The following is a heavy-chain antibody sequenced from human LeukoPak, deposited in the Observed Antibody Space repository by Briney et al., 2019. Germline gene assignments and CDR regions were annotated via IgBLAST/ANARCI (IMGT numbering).Heavy chain of an antibody. CDR1: GFTFSSYS. Sequence: GGSLRLSCAVSGFTFSSYSMNWVRQAPGKGLEWVSYISSSSFTIYYADSVKGRFTISRDNAKNSLYLQLSSLRAEDTAVYYCARDDPAVPTHYGAPLDYWGQGTLVTVSS. J-gene: IGHJ4*02. CDR3: ARDDPAVPTHYGAPLDY. V-gene: IGHV3-48*01. D-gene: IGHD4-17*01. CDR2: ISSSSFTI.